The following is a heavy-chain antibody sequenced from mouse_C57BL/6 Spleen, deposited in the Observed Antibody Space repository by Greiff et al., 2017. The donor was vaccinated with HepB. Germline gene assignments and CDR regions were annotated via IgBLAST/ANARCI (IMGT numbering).Heavy chain of an antibody. CDR1: GFNIKNTY. Sequence: EVQLQESVAELVRPGASVKLSCTASGFNIKNTYMHWVKQRPEQGLEWIGRIDPANGNTKYAPKFQGKATITADTTSNTAYLQLSSLTSEDTAIFYCDRDYGSSYDAMDYWGQGTSVTVSS. V-gene: IGHV14-3*01. J-gene: IGHJ4*01. CDR3: DRDYGSSYDAMDY. D-gene: IGHD1-1*01. CDR2: IDPANGNT.